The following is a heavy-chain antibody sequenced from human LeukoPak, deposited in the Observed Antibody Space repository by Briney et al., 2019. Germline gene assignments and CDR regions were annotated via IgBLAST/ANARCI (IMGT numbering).Heavy chain of an antibody. V-gene: IGHV3-53*01. J-gene: IGHJ3*02. Sequence: QSGGSLRLSCAASGFTVSSNYMSWVRQAPGKGLEWVSVIYSGGSTYYADSVKGRFTISRDNAKNSLYLQMNSLRAEDTAVYYCARAYYDFWSDYYPHDAFDIWGQGTVVTVSS. CDR3: ARAYYDFWSDYYPHDAFDI. CDR2: IYSGGST. CDR1: GFTVSSNY. D-gene: IGHD3-3*01.